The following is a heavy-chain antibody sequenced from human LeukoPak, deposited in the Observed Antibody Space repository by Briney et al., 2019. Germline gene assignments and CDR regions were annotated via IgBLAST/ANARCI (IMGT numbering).Heavy chain of an antibody. CDR3: ARGHSSGERGIWLDT. Sequence: GGSLRLSCVASGFNLDDYGMTWVRQAPGKGLEWVSGINWSGVKTDYAESVKGRFTISRDNAKNSLSLQMSSLRADDTALYYCARGHSSGERGIWLDTWGQGTRVIVSS. V-gene: IGHV3-20*04. J-gene: IGHJ5*02. D-gene: IGHD3-22*01. CDR1: GFNLDDYG. CDR2: INWSGVKT.